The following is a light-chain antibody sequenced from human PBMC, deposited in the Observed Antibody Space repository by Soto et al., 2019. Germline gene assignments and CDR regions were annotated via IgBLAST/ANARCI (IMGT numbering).Light chain of an antibody. CDR1: QAFNTR. Sequence: EIVLTQSPATLSSFPGDRVTLSCRASQAFNTRLAWYQHKPGQAPRLLIYLASNRAAGVPARFSGSGSGTDFTLTISDVEPEDFAVYYRHQRQSWPRTFGQGTKVDIK. V-gene: IGKV3-11*01. CDR2: LAS. CDR3: HQRQSWPRT. J-gene: IGKJ1*01.